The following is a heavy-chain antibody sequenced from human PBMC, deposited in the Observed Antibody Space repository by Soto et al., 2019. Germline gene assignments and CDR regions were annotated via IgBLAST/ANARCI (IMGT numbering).Heavy chain of an antibody. CDR2: ISNRGDST. J-gene: IGHJ4*02. Sequence: GGSLRLSCASSGFIFSSYAMSWVRQAPGKGLEWVSGISNRGDSTYYADSVKGRFTISRDNSKKTLFLQMNSLRGEDTAVYYCAKDALSTSWYEFDYWGQGTLVTVSS. V-gene: IGHV3-23*01. CDR3: AKDALSTSWYEFDY. CDR1: GFIFSSYA. D-gene: IGHD6-13*01.